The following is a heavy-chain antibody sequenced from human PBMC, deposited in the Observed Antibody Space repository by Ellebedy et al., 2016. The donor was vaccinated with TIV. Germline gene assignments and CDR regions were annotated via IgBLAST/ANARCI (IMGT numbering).Heavy chain of an antibody. Sequence: GESLKISCAASGFSFSDYYMSWIRQAPGKGLEWVSYISNSGSTIYYADSVKGRFTISRDNAKNSLYLQMNSLRAEDTAVYYCTRDAAVKAKRDWGQGTLVTVSS. CDR3: TRDAAVKAKRD. CDR1: GFSFSDYY. D-gene: IGHD3-10*01. CDR2: ISNSGSTI. J-gene: IGHJ4*02. V-gene: IGHV3-11*01.